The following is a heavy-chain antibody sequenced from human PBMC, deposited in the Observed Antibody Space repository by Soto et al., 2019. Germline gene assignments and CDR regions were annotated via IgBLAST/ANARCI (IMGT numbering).Heavy chain of an antibody. D-gene: IGHD3-10*01. V-gene: IGHV4-30-2*01. CDR2: IYDSGST. J-gene: IGHJ4*02. Sequence: SETLSLTCSVSGDSISRDVYSWSWIRQPPEKGPEWIGYIYDSGSTYYNSSLKSRLTITLDRSKDQFSLRLTSVTAADTAVYYCARDEYYGSGYNLWGQGILVTVSS. CDR3: ARDEYYGSGYNL. CDR1: GDSISRDVYS.